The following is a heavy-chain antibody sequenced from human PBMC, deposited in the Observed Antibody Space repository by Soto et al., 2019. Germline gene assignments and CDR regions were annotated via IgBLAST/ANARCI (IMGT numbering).Heavy chain of an antibody. CDR3: AKDRESRAIAAAGFDY. J-gene: IGHJ4*02. V-gene: IGHV3-23*01. D-gene: IGHD6-13*01. Sequence: PGGSLRLSCAASGFTFSSYAMSWVRQAPGKGLEWVSAISGSGGSTYYADSVKGRFTISRDNSKNTLYLQRNSLRAEDTAVYYCAKDRESRAIAAAGFDYWGQGTLVTVSS. CDR1: GFTFSSYA. CDR2: ISGSGGST.